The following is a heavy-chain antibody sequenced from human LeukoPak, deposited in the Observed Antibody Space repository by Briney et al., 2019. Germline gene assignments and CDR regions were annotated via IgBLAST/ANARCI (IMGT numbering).Heavy chain of an antibody. J-gene: IGHJ4*02. CDR3: ARAFVWYDSSGPPVH. CDR2: IIPIFGTA. D-gene: IGHD3-22*01. CDR1: GGTFSSYA. Sequence: GASVKVSCKASGGTFSSYAISWVRQAPGQGLEWMGGIIPIFGTANYAQKFQGRVTITADESTSTAYMELSSLRSEDTAVYYCARAFVWYDSSGPPVHWGQGTQVTVSS. V-gene: IGHV1-69*13.